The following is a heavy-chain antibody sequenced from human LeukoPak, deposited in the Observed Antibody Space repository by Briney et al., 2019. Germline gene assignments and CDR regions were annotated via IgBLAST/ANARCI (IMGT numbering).Heavy chain of an antibody. J-gene: IGHJ4*02. CDR3: AKDSTGAAATDY. CDR2: ISASGGNT. V-gene: IGHV3-23*01. D-gene: IGHD2-15*01. Sequence: GGSLRLSCAASGFTFSSYAMTWVRQAPGQGLEWVSAISASGGNTYYADSVKGRFTISRDNSKYTLYLQINSLRAEDTAVHYCAKDSTGAAATDYWGQGTLVTVSS. CDR1: GFTFSSYA.